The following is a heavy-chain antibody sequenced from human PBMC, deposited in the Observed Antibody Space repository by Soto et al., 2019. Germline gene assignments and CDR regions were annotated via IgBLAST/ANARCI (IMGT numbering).Heavy chain of an antibody. Sequence: SETLSLTCAVYGGSFSGYYWSWVRQPPGKGLEWIGEINHSGSTNYNPSLKSRVTISVDTSKNQFSLKLSSVTAADTAVYYCARGYYYGSGSYGAPYYYYGMDVWGQGTTVTVSS. D-gene: IGHD3-10*01. CDR1: GGSFSGYY. CDR3: ARGYYYGSGSYGAPYYYYGMDV. V-gene: IGHV4-34*01. CDR2: INHSGST. J-gene: IGHJ6*02.